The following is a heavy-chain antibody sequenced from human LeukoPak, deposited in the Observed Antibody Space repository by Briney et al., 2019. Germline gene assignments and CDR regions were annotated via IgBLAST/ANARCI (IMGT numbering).Heavy chain of an antibody. J-gene: IGHJ3*02. V-gene: IGHV4-59*01. CDR2: IYYSGST. D-gene: IGHD1-26*01. Sequence: SETLSLTCTVSGDSISSYYRSWIRQPPGKGLEWIGYIYYSGSTNYNPSLKSRVTISVDTSKNQFSLKLSSVTAADTAVYYCARDRYSGSFYSAFDIWGQGTMVTVSS. CDR3: ARDRYSGSFYSAFDI. CDR1: GDSISSYY.